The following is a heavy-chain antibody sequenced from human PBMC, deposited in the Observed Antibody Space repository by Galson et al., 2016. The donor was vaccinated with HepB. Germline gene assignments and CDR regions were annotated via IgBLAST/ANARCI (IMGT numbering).Heavy chain of an antibody. CDR1: GYKFTDYA. V-gene: IGHV1-18*01. D-gene: IGHD2-2*01. CDR2: INVRNGET. Sequence: SVKVSCKASGYKFTDYAFTWVRQAPGQGLEWMGWINVRNGETNSAQRLQGRVTMTRETSTSTVFLDLRRLRSDDTAMYFCARGRSMPYFDSWGQGTLVTVSS. CDR3: ARGRSMPYFDS. J-gene: IGHJ4*02.